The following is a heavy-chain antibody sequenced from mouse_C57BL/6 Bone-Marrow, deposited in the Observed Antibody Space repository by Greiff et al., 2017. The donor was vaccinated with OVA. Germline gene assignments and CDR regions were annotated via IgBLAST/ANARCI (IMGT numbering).Heavy chain of an antibody. D-gene: IGHD2-3*01. CDR3: TLYDGLAGFAY. V-gene: IGHV14-4*01. CDR1: GFNIKDDY. CDR2: IDPENGYT. J-gene: IGHJ3*01. Sequence: EVQLQQSGAELVRPGASVKLSCTASGFNIKDDYMHWVKQRPEQGLEWIGWIDPENGYTEYASKFKGKATITADTSSNTAYLQLSSLTSEDTAVDYCTLYDGLAGFAYWGQGTLVTVSA.